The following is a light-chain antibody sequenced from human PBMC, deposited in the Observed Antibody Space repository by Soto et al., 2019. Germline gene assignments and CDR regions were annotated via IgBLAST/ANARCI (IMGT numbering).Light chain of an antibody. CDR2: AAF. J-gene: IGKJ5*01. CDR3: QQSYTTPIT. V-gene: IGKV1-39*01. Sequence: DIQMTQSPATLSASVGDTVTVTCRASQSISGSLNWYQQKPGKAPKLLIYAAFSLQSGVPSRFSGSGSGTDFTLTISSLQPEDFATYYCQQSYTTPITFGQGTRLEIK. CDR1: QSISGS.